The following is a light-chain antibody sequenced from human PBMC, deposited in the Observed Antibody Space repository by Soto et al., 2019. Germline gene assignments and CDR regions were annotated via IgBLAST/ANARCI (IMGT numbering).Light chain of an antibody. Sequence: EIMLTHSPGTLSFWRLEAGTLXGMASQSVSGNYLAWYQQHPGQAPRLLIYGASSRATGIPDRFSGSGSGTDFSLTIRRLEPDDFAVYYCQKYGNFWTFGQGTKVDI. CDR1: QSVSGNY. V-gene: IGKV3-20*01. CDR3: QKYGNFWT. CDR2: GAS. J-gene: IGKJ1*01.